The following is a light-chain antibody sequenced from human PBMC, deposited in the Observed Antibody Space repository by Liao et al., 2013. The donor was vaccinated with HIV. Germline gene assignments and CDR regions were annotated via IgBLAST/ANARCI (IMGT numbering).Light chain of an antibody. Sequence: SYELTQPPSMSVSPGQTASVTCSGHKLGDKYVAWYQQRPGQSPVLVIYEDTKRPSGIPERFSGSNSGNTATLTISGTQALDEADYFCQAWDSSSHVVFGGGTKLTVL. J-gene: IGLJ2*01. CDR3: QAWDSSSHVV. CDR1: KLGDKY. CDR2: EDT. V-gene: IGLV3-1*01.